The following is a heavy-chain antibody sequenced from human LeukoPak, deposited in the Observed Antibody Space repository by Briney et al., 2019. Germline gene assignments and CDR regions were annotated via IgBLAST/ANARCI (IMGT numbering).Heavy chain of an antibody. CDR2: INSDGSST. CDR3: ARGKYGGYFIDY. Sequence: GGSLRLSCAASGFTFSSNWMHWVRQAPGKGLVWVSQINSDGSSTNYADSVKGRFTISRDNAKNTLYLQMNGLRAEDTAVYYCARGKYGGYFIDYWGQGTLVTVSS. CDR1: GFTFSSNW. V-gene: IGHV3-74*01. J-gene: IGHJ4*02. D-gene: IGHD5-12*01.